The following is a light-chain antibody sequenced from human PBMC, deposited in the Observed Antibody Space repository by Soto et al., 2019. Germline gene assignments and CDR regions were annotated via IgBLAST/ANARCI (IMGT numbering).Light chain of an antibody. CDR3: SSYAGSDNYV. CDR2: GVT. J-gene: IGLJ1*01. V-gene: IGLV2-8*01. CDR1: SSDLGDHNL. Sequence: QSALTQPPSASGSPGQSVTISCSGTSSDLGDHNLVSWYQQHPGKAPKLLIWGVTNRPSGVPHRFSGSKSGNTASLTVSGLQAEDEADYYCSSYAGSDNYVFGTGTKLTVL.